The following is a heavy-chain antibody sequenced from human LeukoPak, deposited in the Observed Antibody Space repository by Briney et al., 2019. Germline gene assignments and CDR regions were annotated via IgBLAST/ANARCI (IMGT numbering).Heavy chain of an antibody. V-gene: IGHV5-51*01. J-gene: IGHJ4*02. D-gene: IGHD4-17*01. CDR1: GYSFTSYW. CDR2: IYPGDSDT. Sequence: KPWGSMRLSCKGSGYSFTSYWIGWVRQMPGKGLEWMGIIYPGDSDTRYSPSFQGQVTISADKSISTAYLPWSSLKASDTAMYYCATDLYGDSFDYWGQGTLVTVPS. CDR3: ATDLYGDSFDY.